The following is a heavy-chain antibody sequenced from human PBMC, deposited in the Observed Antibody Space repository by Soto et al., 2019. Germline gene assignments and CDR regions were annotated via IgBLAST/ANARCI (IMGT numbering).Heavy chain of an antibody. J-gene: IGHJ6*02. CDR2: ISKDGSKK. CDR3: AKERAAAGLDIYYYGMDV. CDR1: GFTFSSYG. V-gene: IGHV3-30*18. D-gene: IGHD6-13*01. Sequence: QVQLVESGGGVVQPGRSLRLSCAASGFTFSSYGMHWVRQAPGKGLEWVAVISKDGSKKYYVDSVKGRFTISRDNSKNTLHLQMNSLTPEDTAVYYCAKERAAAGLDIYYYGMDVWGQGTTVTVSS.